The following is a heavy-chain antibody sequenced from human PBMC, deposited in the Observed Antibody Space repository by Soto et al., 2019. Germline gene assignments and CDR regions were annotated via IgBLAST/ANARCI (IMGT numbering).Heavy chain of an antibody. V-gene: IGHV4-34*01. J-gene: IGHJ6*02. Sequence: PSETLSLTCAVYGGSFSGYYWSWIRQPPGKGLEWIGEINHSGSTNYNPSLKSRVTISVDTSKNQFSLKLSSVTAADTAVYYRGGATRDYYYGMDVWGQGTTVTVSS. D-gene: IGHD1-26*01. CDR2: INHSGST. CDR3: GGATRDYYYGMDV. CDR1: GGSFSGYY.